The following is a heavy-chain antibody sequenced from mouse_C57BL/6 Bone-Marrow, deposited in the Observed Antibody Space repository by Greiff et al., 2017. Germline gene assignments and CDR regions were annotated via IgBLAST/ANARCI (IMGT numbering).Heavy chain of an antibody. CDR2: INPGSGGT. Sequence: QVQLQQSGAELVRPGTSVKVSCKASGYAFTNYLIEWVKQRPGQGLVWIGVINPGSGGTNYNEKFKGKATLTADKSSSTAYMQLSSLTSEDSAVYFCARGGYYGSTFAYWGQGTLVTVSA. D-gene: IGHD1-1*01. CDR1: GYAFTNYL. V-gene: IGHV1-54*01. CDR3: ARGGYYGSTFAY. J-gene: IGHJ3*01.